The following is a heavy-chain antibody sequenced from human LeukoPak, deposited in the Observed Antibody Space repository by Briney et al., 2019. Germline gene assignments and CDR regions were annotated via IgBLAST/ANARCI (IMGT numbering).Heavy chain of an antibody. CDR2: IYQSGST. J-gene: IGHJ5*02. D-gene: IGHD6-13*01. CDR1: GYSISSGYY. Sequence: PSETLSLTCAVSGYSISSGYYWGWIRQPPGKGLEWIGSIYQSGSTYYNPSLKSRVTISVDTPKNQFSLKLSSVTAADTAVYYCARHVSSSSDWFDPWGQGTLVTVSS. V-gene: IGHV4-38-2*01. CDR3: ARHVSSSSDWFDP.